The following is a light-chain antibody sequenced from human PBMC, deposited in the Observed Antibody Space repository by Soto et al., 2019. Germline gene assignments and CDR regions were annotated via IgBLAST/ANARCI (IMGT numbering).Light chain of an antibody. Sequence: HSVLTHPAAVSGAPGQSITISCTGTSSDVGGYNYVSWYQQHPGKAPKLMIYEVSNRPSGVSNRFSGSKSGNTASLTISGLQAEDEADYYCSSYTSSSTRPVFGTGTKVT. J-gene: IGLJ1*01. CDR3: SSYTSSSTRPV. CDR1: SSDVGGYNY. V-gene: IGLV2-14*01. CDR2: EVS.